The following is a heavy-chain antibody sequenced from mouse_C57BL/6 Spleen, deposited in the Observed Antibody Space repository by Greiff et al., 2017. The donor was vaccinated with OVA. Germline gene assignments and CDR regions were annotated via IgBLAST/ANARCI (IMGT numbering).Heavy chain of an antibody. V-gene: IGHV1-85*01. CDR3: ARGEVFDY. Sequence: VQVVESGPELVKPGASVKLSCKASGYTFTSYDINWVKQRPGQGLEWIGCIYPRDGSTKYNEKFKGKATLTVDTSSSTAYMELHSLTSEDSAVYFCARGEVFDYWGQGTTLTVSS. D-gene: IGHD2-14*01. J-gene: IGHJ2*01. CDR2: IYPRDGST. CDR1: GYTFTSYD.